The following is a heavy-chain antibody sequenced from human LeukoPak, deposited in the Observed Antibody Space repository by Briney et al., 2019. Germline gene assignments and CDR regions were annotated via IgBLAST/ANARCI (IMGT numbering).Heavy chain of an antibody. Sequence: GASVKVSCTASGGTFISYAISWVRQAPGQGLEWMGWISAYNGNTNYAQKLQGRVTMTTDTSTSTAYMELRSLRSDDTAVYYCATLKFSSSWYSFDYWGQGTLVTVSS. CDR2: ISAYNGNT. D-gene: IGHD6-13*01. CDR3: ATLKFSSSWYSFDY. CDR1: GGTFISYA. V-gene: IGHV1-18*04. J-gene: IGHJ4*02.